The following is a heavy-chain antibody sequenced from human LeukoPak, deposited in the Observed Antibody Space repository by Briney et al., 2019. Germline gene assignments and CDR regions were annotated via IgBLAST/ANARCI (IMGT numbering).Heavy chain of an antibody. CDR2: IIPIFGTA. Sequence: ASVKVSCKASGYTFTGHYMHWVRQAPGQGLEWMGGIIPIFGTANYAQKFQGRVTITRNTSMSTAYMELSSLRSEDTAVYYCARGVIAAPGEDAFDIWGQGTMVTVSS. D-gene: IGHD6-13*01. V-gene: IGHV1-2*02. J-gene: IGHJ3*02. CDR1: GYTFTGHY. CDR3: ARGVIAAPGEDAFDI.